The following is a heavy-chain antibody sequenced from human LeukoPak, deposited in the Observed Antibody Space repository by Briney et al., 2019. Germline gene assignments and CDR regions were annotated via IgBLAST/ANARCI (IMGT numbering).Heavy chain of an antibody. Sequence: GGSLRLSCAASGFTFSSYSMNWVRQAPGKGLEWVSSISSSSSYIYYADSVKGRFAISRDNAKNSLFLQMNSLRAEDTAVYYCASGYSSSAGEGYWGQGALVTVSS. CDR2: ISSSSSYI. V-gene: IGHV3-21*01. J-gene: IGHJ4*02. CDR1: GFTFSSYS. D-gene: IGHD6-6*01. CDR3: ASGYSSSAGEGY.